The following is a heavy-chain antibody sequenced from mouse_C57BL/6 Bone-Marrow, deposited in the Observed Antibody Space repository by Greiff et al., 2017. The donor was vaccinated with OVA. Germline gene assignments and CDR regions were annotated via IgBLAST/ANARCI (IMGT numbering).Heavy chain of an antibody. CDR1: GYTFTSYW. V-gene: IGHV1-55*01. D-gene: IGHD2-4*01. CDR3: ARSDDYDGAWFAY. CDR2: IYPGSGST. J-gene: IGHJ3*01. Sequence: QVQLQQSGAELVKPGASVKMSCKASGYTFTSYWITWVKQRPGQGLEWIGDIYPGSGSTNYNEKFKSKATLTVDTSSSTAYLQLSSLPSEDSAVYYCARSDDYDGAWFAYWGQGTLVTVSA.